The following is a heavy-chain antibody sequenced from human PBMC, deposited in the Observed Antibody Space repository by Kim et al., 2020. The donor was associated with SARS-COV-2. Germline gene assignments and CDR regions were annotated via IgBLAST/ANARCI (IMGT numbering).Heavy chain of an antibody. CDR1: GFTFSSYG. V-gene: IGHV3-33*06. CDR3: AKEERGYSYGYPGPFDY. J-gene: IGHJ4*02. D-gene: IGHD5-18*01. Sequence: GGSLRLSCAASGFTFSSYGMHWVRQAPGKGLEWVAVIWYDGSNKYYADSVKGRFTISRDNSKNTLYLQMNSLRAEDTAVYYCAKEERGYSYGYPGPFDYWGQGTLVTVSS. CDR2: IWYDGSNK.